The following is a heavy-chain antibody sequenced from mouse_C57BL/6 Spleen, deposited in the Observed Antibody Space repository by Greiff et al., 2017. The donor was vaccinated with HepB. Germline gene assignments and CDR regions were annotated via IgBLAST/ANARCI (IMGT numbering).Heavy chain of an antibody. CDR2: IDPSDSET. J-gene: IGHJ1*03. Sequence: QVQLQQPGAELVRPGSSVKLSCKASGYTFTSYWMHWVKQRPIQGLEWIGNIDPSDSETHYNQKFKDKATLTVDKSSSTAYMQLSSLTSEDSAVYYCARWYYGSSYGYFDVWGTGTTVTVSS. CDR1: GYTFTSYW. V-gene: IGHV1-52*01. D-gene: IGHD1-1*01. CDR3: ARWYYGSSYGYFDV.